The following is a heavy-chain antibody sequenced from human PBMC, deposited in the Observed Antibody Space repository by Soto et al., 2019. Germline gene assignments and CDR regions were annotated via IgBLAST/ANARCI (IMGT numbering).Heavy chain of an antibody. CDR1: GGSISSGDYY. J-gene: IGHJ4*02. Sequence: SETLSLTCTVSGGSISSGDYYWSWIRQPPGKGLKWIGYIYYSGSTYYNPSLKSRVTISVDTSKNQFSLKLSSVTAADTAVYYCARQTTDTAMAHLRDYWGQGTLVT. CDR3: ARQTTDTAMAHLRDY. D-gene: IGHD5-18*01. V-gene: IGHV4-30-4*01. CDR2: IYYSGST.